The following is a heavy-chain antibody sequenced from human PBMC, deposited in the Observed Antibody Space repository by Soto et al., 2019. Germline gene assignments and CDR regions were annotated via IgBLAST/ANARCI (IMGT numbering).Heavy chain of an antibody. CDR1: GFTFSGSS. CDR2: IRNKANSYAT. Sequence: EVQLVESGGGLVQPGGSLKLSCAASGFTFSGSSMHWVRQASGKGLEWVGRIRNKANSYATAYAASVKGRFTISRDDSKNTAYLQMKSLKTENTAIYYCTSHSPEDMIRKWGQGTLVTVSS. CDR3: TSHSPEDMIRK. J-gene: IGHJ4*02. V-gene: IGHV3-73*02. D-gene: IGHD2-15*01.